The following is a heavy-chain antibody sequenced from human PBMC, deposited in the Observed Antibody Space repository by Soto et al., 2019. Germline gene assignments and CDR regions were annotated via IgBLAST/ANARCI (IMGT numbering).Heavy chain of an antibody. Sequence: QVQLVQSGAEVKKPGTSVKVSCKASGYTFTSYDSNWVRQATGQGLEWMGWMNPNSGNTGYAQKFQGRVTMTRNTFISTAYMELSSLRSEDTAVYYCARRGYSSSWYYYYYYGMDVWGQGTTVTVSS. D-gene: IGHD6-13*01. V-gene: IGHV1-8*01. J-gene: IGHJ6*02. CDR1: GYTFTSYD. CDR3: ARRGYSSSWYYYYYYGMDV. CDR2: MNPNSGNT.